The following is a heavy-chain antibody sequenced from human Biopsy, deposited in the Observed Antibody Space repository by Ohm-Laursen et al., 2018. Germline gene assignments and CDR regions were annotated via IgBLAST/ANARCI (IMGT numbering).Heavy chain of an antibody. CDR2: ISDDGRNK. CDR1: GFSFSSYG. V-gene: IGHV3-30*18. CDR3: AKDRYNYTPIGGFSMDV. J-gene: IGHJ6*02. Sequence: SLRLSCSAPGFSFSSYGMHWVRQAPGKGLEWVAVISDDGRNKYYVDSVRGRFTISRDNSRATLYLQMSSLRAEDTAVYYCAKDRYNYTPIGGFSMDVWGQGTTVTVSS. D-gene: IGHD5-18*01.